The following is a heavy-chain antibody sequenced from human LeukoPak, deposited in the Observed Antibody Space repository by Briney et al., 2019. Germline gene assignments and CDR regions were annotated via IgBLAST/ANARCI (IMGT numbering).Heavy chain of an antibody. J-gene: IGHJ3*01. CDR3: ARPYESGWYGVFDF. V-gene: IGHV4-59*08. D-gene: IGHD6-19*01. CDR2: ISYSGST. Sequence: PSETLSLTCTVSAGSISSYYWSWIRQPPGKGLEWIGCISYSGSTKYNPSLKSRVTISVDTSKNQFSLKLNSVTAADTAVYYCARPYESGWYGVFDFWGQRTIVTVSS. CDR1: AGSISSYY.